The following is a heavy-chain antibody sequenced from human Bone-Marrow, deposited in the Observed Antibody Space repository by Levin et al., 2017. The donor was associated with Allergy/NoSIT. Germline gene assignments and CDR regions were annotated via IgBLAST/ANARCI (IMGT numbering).Heavy chain of an antibody. J-gene: IGHJ6*02. CDR1: VGIFSSYV. CDR3: AIFNVGPLYYYYGMDV. CDR2: IIPVFGTA. D-gene: IGHD1-26*01. Sequence: SVKVSCKASVGIFSSYVISWVRQPPCQGLEWMGGIIPVFGTARYAQKFQGRVTITADETTSTAYMELSRLRSEDTAVYYWAIFNVGPLYYYYGMDVWGQGTTVTVSS. V-gene: IGHV1-69*13.